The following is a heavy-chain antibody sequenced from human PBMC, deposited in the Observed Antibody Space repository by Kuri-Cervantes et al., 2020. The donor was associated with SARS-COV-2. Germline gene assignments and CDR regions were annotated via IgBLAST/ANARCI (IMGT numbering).Heavy chain of an antibody. CDR2: ISYDGSNK. J-gene: IGHJ6*02. D-gene: IGHD4-11*01. Sequence: GGSLRLSCAASGFTFSSYGMHWVRQAPGKGLEWVAVISYDGSNKYYADSVKGRFTISRDNSKNTLYLQMNSLRAEDTAVYYCARDKGGEAVTTVYYYYGMDVWGQGTTVTVSS. V-gene: IGHV3-30*03. CDR1: GFTFSSYG. CDR3: ARDKGGEAVTTVYYYYGMDV.